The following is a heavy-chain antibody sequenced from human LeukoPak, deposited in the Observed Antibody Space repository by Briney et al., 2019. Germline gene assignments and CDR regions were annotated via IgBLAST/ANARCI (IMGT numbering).Heavy chain of an antibody. J-gene: IGHJ3*02. CDR2: IYHSGST. Sequence: SETLSLTCAVSGGSISSSNWWSWVRQPPGQGLEWIGEIYHSGSTNYNPSLKSRVTISVDKSKNQFSLKLSSVTAADTAVYYCASYVVGSGSYIPQYAFDIWGQGTMVTVSS. CDR3: ASYVVGSGSYIPQYAFDI. V-gene: IGHV4-4*02. CDR1: GGSISSSNW. D-gene: IGHD3-10*01.